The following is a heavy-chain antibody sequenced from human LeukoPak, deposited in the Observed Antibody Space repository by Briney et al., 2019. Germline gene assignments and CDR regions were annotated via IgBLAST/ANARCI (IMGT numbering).Heavy chain of an antibody. V-gene: IGHV4-30-2*01. J-gene: IGHJ4*02. CDR3: ARTRRRYFDY. CDR2: IYHSGST. Sequence: SETLSLTCAVSGGSIGSGGYSWSWIRQPPGKGLEWIGYIYHSGSTYYNPSLKSRVTISVDRSKNQFSLKLSSVTAADTAVYYCARTRRRYFDYWGQGTLVTVSS. CDR1: GGSIGSGGYS.